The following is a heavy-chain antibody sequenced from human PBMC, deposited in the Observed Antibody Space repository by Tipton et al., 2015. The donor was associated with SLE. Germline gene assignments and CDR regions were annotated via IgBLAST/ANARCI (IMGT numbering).Heavy chain of an antibody. V-gene: IGHV3-30*04. Sequence: WIRQPPGKGLEWVAVISYDGSHKNYADSVKGRFTISRDNSKNTLYLQMSSLRAEDTAVYYCASALLVSLDYWGQGTLVTVSS. CDR3: ASALLVSLDY. J-gene: IGHJ4*02. CDR2: ISYDGSHK. D-gene: IGHD4-23*01.